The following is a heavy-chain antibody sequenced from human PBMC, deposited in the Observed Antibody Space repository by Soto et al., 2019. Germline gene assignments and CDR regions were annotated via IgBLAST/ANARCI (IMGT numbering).Heavy chain of an antibody. D-gene: IGHD3-22*01. CDR3: ARDHHYDDSSGYYSFDY. Sequence: QVQLVQSGAEVKKPGSSVKVSCKASGGTFSSYAISWVRQAPGQGLEWMGGIIPIFGTANYAQKFQGRVTITADESTSTAYMELSSLRSEDTAVYYCARDHHYDDSSGYYSFDYWGQGTLVTVSS. J-gene: IGHJ4*02. CDR2: IIPIFGTA. V-gene: IGHV1-69*01. CDR1: GGTFSSYA.